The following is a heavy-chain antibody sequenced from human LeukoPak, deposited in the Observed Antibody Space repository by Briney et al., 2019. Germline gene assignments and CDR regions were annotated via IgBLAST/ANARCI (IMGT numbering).Heavy chain of an antibody. J-gene: IGHJ3*02. CDR3: ARDPFRRDTAMVHDAFDI. V-gene: IGHV4-4*07. D-gene: IGHD5-18*01. Sequence: SETLSLTCTVSGGSISNYYWSWIRQPAGKGLEWIGRIYTSGSTNYNPSLKSRVTMSVDTSKNQFSLKLSSVTAADTAVYYCARDPFRRDTAMVHDAFDIWGQGTMVTVSS. CDR1: GGSISNYY. CDR2: IYTSGST.